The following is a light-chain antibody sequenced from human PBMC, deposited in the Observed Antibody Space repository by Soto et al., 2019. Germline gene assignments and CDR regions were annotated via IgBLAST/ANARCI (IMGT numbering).Light chain of an antibody. J-gene: IGLJ2*01. CDR3: SSYTSSSTPYVV. Sequence: QSVLTQPASVSGSPGQSITISCTGTSSDVGGYNYVSWYQQYPGKAPKLMIYDVSNRPSGVSNRFSGSKSANTASLTTSGLQAEDEADYYCSSYTSSSTPYVVFGGGTKLTVL. V-gene: IGLV2-14*01. CDR2: DVS. CDR1: SSDVGGYNY.